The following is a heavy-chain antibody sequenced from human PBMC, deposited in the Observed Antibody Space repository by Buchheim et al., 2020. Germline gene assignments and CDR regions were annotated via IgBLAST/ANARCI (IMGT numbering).Heavy chain of an antibody. J-gene: IGHJ6*02. V-gene: IGHV3-20*04. Sequence: EVQLVESGGGVVRPGGSLRLSCAASGFTFDDYGMSWVRHASGKGLEWVSTINWNGGSMGYEDSVKGRFTISRDNAQHSLSLQMNSLRAEDTALYYCARGGCSRTSCDQYSHGMDVWGQGTT. CDR2: INWNGGSM. D-gene: IGHD2-2*01. CDR3: ARGGCSRTSCDQYSHGMDV. CDR1: GFTFDDYG.